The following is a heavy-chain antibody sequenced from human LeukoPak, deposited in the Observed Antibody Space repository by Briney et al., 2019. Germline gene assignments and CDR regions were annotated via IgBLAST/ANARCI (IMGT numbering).Heavy chain of an antibody. Sequence: SETLSLTCTVSGGSISSSSYYWGWIRQPPGKGLEWIGSIYYSGSTYYNPSLKSRLTISIDTSKSQFSLKLRSVTAADTAVYYCAREDAEQMDNSFDIWGQGTMVTVSS. CDR3: AREDAEQMDNSFDI. CDR1: GGSISSSSYY. V-gene: IGHV4-39*07. D-gene: IGHD5-24*01. CDR2: IYYSGST. J-gene: IGHJ3*02.